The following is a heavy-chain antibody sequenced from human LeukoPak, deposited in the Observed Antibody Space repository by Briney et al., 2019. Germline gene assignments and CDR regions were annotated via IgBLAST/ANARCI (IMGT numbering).Heavy chain of an antibody. CDR1: GGSISSYY. Sequence: KPSETLSLTCTVSGGSISSYYWSWIRQPPGKGLEWIGYIYYSGSTNYNPSLKSRVTISVDTSKNQFSLKLSSVTAADTAVFFCARGSLYGEYVFDYWGQGTLVTVSS. D-gene: IGHD4-17*01. CDR3: ARGSLYGEYVFDY. V-gene: IGHV4-59*12. J-gene: IGHJ4*02. CDR2: IYYSGST.